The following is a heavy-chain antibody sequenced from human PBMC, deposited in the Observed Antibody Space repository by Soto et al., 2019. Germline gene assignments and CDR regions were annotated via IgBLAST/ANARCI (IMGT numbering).Heavy chain of an antibody. Sequence: EGSLILSCAASGFTFNSYAMNWVRQAPGTGLAWVSAICNDGNTYYANSVKGRFTISRDNSRTTLYLQIKSLRVEETDLYYCVRKYTGPRPFDXWGQGTLVTVSX. CDR1: GFTFNSYA. CDR2: ICNDGNT. CDR3: VRKYTGPRPFDX. D-gene: IGHD1-1*01. J-gene: IGHJ4*01. V-gene: IGHV3-23*01.